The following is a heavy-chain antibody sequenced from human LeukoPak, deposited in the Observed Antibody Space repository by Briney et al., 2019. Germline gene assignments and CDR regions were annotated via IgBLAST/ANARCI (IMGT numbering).Heavy chain of an antibody. D-gene: IGHD6-19*01. CDR1: GYTFTGYY. Sequence: ASVKVSCKASGYTFTGYYMHWVRQATGQGLEWMGCINPNSGGTNYAQKFQGRVTMTRDTSISTAYMELSRLRSDDTAVYYCARGSFGYSSGWYVLSYWGQGTLVTVSS. J-gene: IGHJ4*02. CDR2: INPNSGGT. V-gene: IGHV1-2*02. CDR3: ARGSFGYSSGWYVLSY.